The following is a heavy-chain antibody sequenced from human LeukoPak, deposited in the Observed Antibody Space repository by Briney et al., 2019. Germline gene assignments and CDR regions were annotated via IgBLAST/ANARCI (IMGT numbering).Heavy chain of an antibody. CDR1: GFTFSSYG. CDR3: AKDGYCSSTSCLALSYYYYMDV. CDR2: IRYDGSNK. J-gene: IGHJ6*03. D-gene: IGHD2-2*03. Sequence: GGSLRLSCAASGFTFSSYGMHWVRQAPGKGLEWVAFIRYDGSNKYYADSVKGRFTISRDNSKNTLYLQMNSLRAEDTAVYYCAKDGYCSSTSCLALSYYYYMDVWGKGTTVTVSS. V-gene: IGHV3-30*02.